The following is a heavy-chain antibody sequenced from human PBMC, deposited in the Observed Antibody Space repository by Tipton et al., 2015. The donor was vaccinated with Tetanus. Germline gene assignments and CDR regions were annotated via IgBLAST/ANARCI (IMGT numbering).Heavy chain of an antibody. J-gene: IGHJ6*03. CDR2: IYYSGST. D-gene: IGHD6-6*01. Sequence: TLSLTCTVSGGSISSSSYYWGWIRQPPGKGLEWIGSIYYSGSTYYNPSLKSRLTISVDTSKNQFSLKLSSVTAADTAVYYCARHVEELVPYYYYYMTAWGEGPTVPVS. CDR3: ARHVEELVPYYYYYMTA. V-gene: IGHV4-39*01. CDR1: GGSISSSSYY.